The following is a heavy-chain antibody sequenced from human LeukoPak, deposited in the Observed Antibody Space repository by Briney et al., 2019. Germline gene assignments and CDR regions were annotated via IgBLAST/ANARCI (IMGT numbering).Heavy chain of an antibody. CDR3: ARVIIYDILTGYSPVEEYYFDY. D-gene: IGHD3-9*01. J-gene: IGHJ4*02. V-gene: IGHV4-30-4*01. CDR2: IYYSGST. Sequence: PSETLSLTRTVSGGSISSGDYYWSWIRQPPGKGLEWIGYIYYSGSTYYNPSLKSRVTISVDTSKNQFSLKLSSVTAADTAVYYCARVIIYDILTGYSPVEEYYFDYWGQGTLVTVSS. CDR1: GGSISSGDYY.